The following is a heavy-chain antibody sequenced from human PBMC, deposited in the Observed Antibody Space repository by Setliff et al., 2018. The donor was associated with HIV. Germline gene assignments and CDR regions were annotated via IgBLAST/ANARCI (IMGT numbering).Heavy chain of an antibody. CDR3: ARETAYCSSTSCSNPLIDY. D-gene: IGHD2-2*01. Sequence: PGGSLRLSCAASGFAFTISSMNWVRQAPGKGLEWVSSISRSSYIYYADSVKGRFTISRDNAKNSLYLQMNSLRAEDTAVYYCARETAYCSSTSCSNPLIDYWGQGTLVTVS. V-gene: IGHV3-21*01. CDR2: ISRSSYI. J-gene: IGHJ4*02. CDR1: GFAFTISS.